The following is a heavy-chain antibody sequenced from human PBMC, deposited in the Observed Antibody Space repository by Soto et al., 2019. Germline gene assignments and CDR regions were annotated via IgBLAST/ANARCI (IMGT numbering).Heavy chain of an antibody. CDR2: ISAYNGNT. D-gene: IGHD6-13*01. CDR3: AREGVAAAGVPDLREYNWFDP. J-gene: IGHJ5*02. CDR1: GYTFTSYG. V-gene: IGHV1-18*01. Sequence: ASVKVSCKASGYTFTSYGISWVRQAPGQGLEWMGWISAYNGNTNYAQKLQGRVTMTTDTSTSTAYMELRSLRSDDTAVYYCAREGVAAAGVPDLREYNWFDPWGQGTLVTVSS.